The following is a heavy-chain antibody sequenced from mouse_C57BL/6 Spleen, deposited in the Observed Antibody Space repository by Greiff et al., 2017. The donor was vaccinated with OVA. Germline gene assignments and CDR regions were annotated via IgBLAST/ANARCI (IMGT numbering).Heavy chain of an antibody. V-gene: IGHV1-82*01. J-gene: IGHJ3*01. Sequence: QVQLQQSGPELVKPGASVKISCKASGYAFSSSWMNWVKQRPGKGLEWIGRIYPGDGDTNYNGKFKGKATLTADKSSSTAYMQLSSLTSEDSAVYFCFRNHYGGYSWFAYWGQGTLVTVSA. CDR1: GYAFSSSW. D-gene: IGHD2-3*01. CDR2: IYPGDGDT. CDR3: FRNHYGGYSWFAY.